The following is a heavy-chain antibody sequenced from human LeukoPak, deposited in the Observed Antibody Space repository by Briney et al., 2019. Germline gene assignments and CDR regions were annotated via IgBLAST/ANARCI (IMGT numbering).Heavy chain of an antibody. V-gene: IGHV3-48*02. J-gene: IGHJ4*02. Sequence: GGSLRLSCAASGFTFGRYCMGWVRQARGKGLEWVSYISSSRTIYYAESVKGRFTISRENAKNSLYLQMNSLRDEDTAVYYCARTRTTVAPYFDYWGQGTLVTVSS. CDR3: ARTRTTVAPYFDY. CDR1: GFTFGRYC. CDR2: ISSSRTI. D-gene: IGHD4-23*01.